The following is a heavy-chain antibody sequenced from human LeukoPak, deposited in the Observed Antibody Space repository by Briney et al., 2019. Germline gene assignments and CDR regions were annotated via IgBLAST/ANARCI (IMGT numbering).Heavy chain of an antibody. CDR1: GLTFRSYS. D-gene: IGHD1-26*01. CDR2: ISGSGRTI. CDR3: ARDSPEGSGGSYFVAFDI. J-gene: IGHJ3*02. Sequence: GGSLRLSCAASGLTFRSYSMNWVRQAPGKGLEWVSYISGSGRTIYYADSVKGRFTISRDNVKNSFYLQMNSLRDEDTAVYYCARDSPEGSGGSYFVAFDIWGQGTMVTVSS. V-gene: IGHV3-48*02.